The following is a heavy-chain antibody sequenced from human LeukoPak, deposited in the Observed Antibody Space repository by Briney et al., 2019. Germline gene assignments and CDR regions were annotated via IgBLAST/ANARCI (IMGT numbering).Heavy chain of an antibody. CDR1: GGSISSSSYY. CDR3: ATLKGDYYDFWSGYHQFDY. D-gene: IGHD3-3*01. J-gene: IGHJ4*02. Sequence: SETLSLTCTVSGGSISSSSYYWGWIRQPPGKGLEWIGSIYYSGSTYYNPSLKSRVTISVDTSKNQFSLKLNSVTAADTAVYYCATLKGDYYDFWSGYHQFDYWGQGTLVTVSS. V-gene: IGHV4-39*01. CDR2: IYYSGST.